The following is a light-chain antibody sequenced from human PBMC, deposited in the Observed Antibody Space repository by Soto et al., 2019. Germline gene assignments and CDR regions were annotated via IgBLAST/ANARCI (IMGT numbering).Light chain of an antibody. J-gene: IGLJ1*01. Sequence: SALAQPRSVSGSPGQSVTISCTGTSSDVGGYKYVSWYQQHPGKAPKVIIFDVNKRPSGVPGRFSGSKSGNTASLTISGLQTEDDADYYCCSHTGSFYIFGTGIKATV. CDR3: CSHTGSFYI. V-gene: IGLV2-11*01. CDR2: DVN. CDR1: SSDVGGYKY.